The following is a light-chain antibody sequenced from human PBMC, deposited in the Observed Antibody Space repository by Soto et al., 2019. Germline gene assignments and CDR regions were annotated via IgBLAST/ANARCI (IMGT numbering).Light chain of an antibody. CDR2: GAS. Sequence: EIVVTQSPATLSVSPGERATLSCRASQSVSSDFAWYQQKPGQAPRLLIYGASSRATGIPDRFSGSGSGTDFTLTISRLEPEDFAVYYCQQYGSSPTFGGGTKVDIK. CDR1: QSVSSD. V-gene: IGKV3-20*01. J-gene: IGKJ4*01. CDR3: QQYGSSPT.